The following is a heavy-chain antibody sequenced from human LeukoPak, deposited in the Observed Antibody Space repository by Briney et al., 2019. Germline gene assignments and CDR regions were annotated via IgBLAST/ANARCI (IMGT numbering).Heavy chain of an antibody. CDR2: IYYSGST. J-gene: IGHJ4*02. CDR1: GVSISSYY. D-gene: IGHD4-17*01. V-gene: IGHV4-59*12. CDR3: ARDYGDYPSDY. Sequence: PSETLSLTCTVSGVSISSYYWSWLRQPPGKGLEWVGYIYYSGSTNYDPSLKKRVTISVGTSKNHFSLKLISAPTADTSVYYCARDYGDYPSDYWGQGTLVTVSS.